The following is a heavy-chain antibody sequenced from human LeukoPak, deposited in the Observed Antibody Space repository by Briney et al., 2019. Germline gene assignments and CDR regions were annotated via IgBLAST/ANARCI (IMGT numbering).Heavy chain of an antibody. V-gene: IGHV1-69*04. CDR1: GGTFSSYT. J-gene: IGHJ5*02. CDR2: VIPILGIA. D-gene: IGHD3-3*01. Sequence: SVKVSRKASGGTFSSYTISWVRQAPGQGLEWMGRVIPILGIANYAQKFQGRVTITADKSTSTAYMELSSLRSEDTAVYYCAREDFGVVIHNWFDPWGQGTLVTVSS. CDR3: AREDFGVVIHNWFDP.